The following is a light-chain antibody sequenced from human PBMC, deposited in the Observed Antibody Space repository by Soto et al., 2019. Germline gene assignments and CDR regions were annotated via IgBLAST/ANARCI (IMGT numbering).Light chain of an antibody. CDR1: QSVAGS. J-gene: IGKJ5*01. CDR2: DIS. Sequence: EFVLTQSPATLSLSPGERAILSCGARQSVAGSLAWYQQKPGQAPRLLIYDISTRAAASPARFSGSVSGTDFTLTVSSLEPEDFALYYCQQRSNRITFGQGTRLEIK. V-gene: IGKV3-11*01. CDR3: QQRSNRIT.